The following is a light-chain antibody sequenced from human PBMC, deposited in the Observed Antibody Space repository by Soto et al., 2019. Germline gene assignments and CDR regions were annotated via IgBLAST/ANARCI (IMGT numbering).Light chain of an antibody. CDR1: QSVSSNY. V-gene: IGKV3-20*01. Sequence: EMVLTQSPGTLSFSPGEGATLSCRASQSVSSNYFAWYQQKPGQAPRLLIYGTSRRATAIPDRFSGSGSGTDFTLTISRLETEDFAMYFCQQHSGLSLNFGGGSRVEIK. CDR3: QQHSGLSLN. CDR2: GTS. J-gene: IGKJ4*01.